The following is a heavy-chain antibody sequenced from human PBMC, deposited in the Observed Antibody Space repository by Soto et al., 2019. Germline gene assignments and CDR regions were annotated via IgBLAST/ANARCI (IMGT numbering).Heavy chain of an antibody. D-gene: IGHD1-26*01. V-gene: IGHV1-3*01. Sequence: QVQLVQSGAEVKKPGASVKGSCKASGYTFTSYAMHWVRQAPGQRLEWMGWINAGNGNTKYSQKFQGRVTITRDTSASTAYMELSSLTTEDTAVYYCARTLLGATPADYWGQGTLVTVSS. CDR3: ARTLLGATPADY. CDR2: INAGNGNT. J-gene: IGHJ4*02. CDR1: GYTFTSYA.